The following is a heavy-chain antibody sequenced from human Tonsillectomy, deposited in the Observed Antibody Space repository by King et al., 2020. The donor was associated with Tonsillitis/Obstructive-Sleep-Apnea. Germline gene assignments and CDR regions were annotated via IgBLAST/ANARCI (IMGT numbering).Heavy chain of an antibody. CDR3: ARAPYDFWSGSYQYMDV. J-gene: IGHJ6*03. D-gene: IGHD3-3*01. CDR2: IYYSGST. CDR1: GGSISSSNYY. Sequence: QLQESGPGLVKPSETLSLTCTVSGGSISSSNYYWGWIRQPPGKGLEWIGTIYYSGSTYYNPSLKSRVTISVDTSQNQFSLKLSSVNAADTAVYYCARAPYDFWSGSYQYMDVWGKGTTVTVSS. V-gene: IGHV4-39*01.